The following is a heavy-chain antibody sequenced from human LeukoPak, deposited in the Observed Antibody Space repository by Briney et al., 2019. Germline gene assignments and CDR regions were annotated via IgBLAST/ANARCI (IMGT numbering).Heavy chain of an antibody. V-gene: IGHV3-23*01. Sequence: GESLRLSCAASGFTFSNYVMNWVRQAPGRGLEWVSAISGSGGSTYYADSVKGRFTISRDNSKNTLYLQMNSLRAEDTAVYYCAKDRHIVVVPSTENWGQGTMVTVSS. CDR2: ISGSGGST. J-gene: IGHJ3*01. CDR1: GFTFSNYV. CDR3: AKDRHIVVVPSTEN. D-gene: IGHD2-21*01.